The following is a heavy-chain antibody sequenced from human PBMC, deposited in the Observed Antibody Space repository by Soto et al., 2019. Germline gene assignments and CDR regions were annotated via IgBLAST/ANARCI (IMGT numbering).Heavy chain of an antibody. D-gene: IGHD5-12*01. CDR3: ARDDPLRDGYNRRYYYGMDV. Sequence: QVQLVQSGAEVKKPGSSVKVSCKASGGTFSSYTISWVRQAPGQGLEWMGRIIPILGIANYAQKFQGRVTITADKSTSTAYMELSSLRSEDTAVYYCARDDPLRDGYNRRYYYGMDVWGQETTVTVSS. CDR1: GGTFSSYT. V-gene: IGHV1-69*08. J-gene: IGHJ6*02. CDR2: IIPILGIA.